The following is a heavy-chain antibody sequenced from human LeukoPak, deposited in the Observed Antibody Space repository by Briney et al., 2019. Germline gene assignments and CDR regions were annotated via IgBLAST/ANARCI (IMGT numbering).Heavy chain of an antibody. CDR3: VREGMQGHNPALSFDS. J-gene: IGHJ4*02. Sequence: PGGSLRLSCAASGFSLSHHWMNWVRQAPGEGLEWVASIKEDGSDKYYVDAVKGRFTISGDNTKNSMDLQMTRLTAEDTAVYYCVREGMQGHNPALSFDSWGQGALVIVSA. CDR1: GFSLSHHW. V-gene: IGHV3-7*01. CDR2: IKEDGSDK. D-gene: IGHD2-8*01.